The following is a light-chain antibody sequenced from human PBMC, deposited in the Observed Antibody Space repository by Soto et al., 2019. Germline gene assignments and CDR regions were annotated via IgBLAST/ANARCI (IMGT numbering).Light chain of an antibody. Sequence: DIQMTQSPPSLSASVGDRVTITCRASQGIGNSLAWYQQKPGTVPKLLIYSASTLQSGVPSRFSGSGSGTDFTLTIISLQPEDVVAYYCQKYNTVPATFGQGTRLEMK. CDR1: QGIGNS. V-gene: IGKV1-27*01. J-gene: IGKJ5*01. CDR2: SAS. CDR3: QKYNTVPAT.